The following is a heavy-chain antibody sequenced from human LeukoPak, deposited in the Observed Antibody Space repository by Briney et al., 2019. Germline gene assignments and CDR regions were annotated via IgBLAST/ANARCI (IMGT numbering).Heavy chain of an antibody. Sequence: SETLSLTCAVYGGSFSGYYWSWIHQPPGKGLEWIGEINHSGSTNYNPSLKSRVTISVDTSKNQFSLKLSSVTAADTAVYYCARDDLDAFDIWGQGTMVTVSS. CDR3: ARDDLDAFDI. V-gene: IGHV4-34*01. J-gene: IGHJ3*02. CDR2: INHSGST. CDR1: GGSFSGYY.